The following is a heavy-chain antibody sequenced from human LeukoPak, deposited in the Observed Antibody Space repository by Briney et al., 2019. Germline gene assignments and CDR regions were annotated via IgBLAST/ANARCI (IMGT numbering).Heavy chain of an antibody. D-gene: IGHD2-15*01. Sequence: SETLSLTCVVSGASVSTNNWWTWVRQAPGKGLEWIGEVYHSGLTNYSPSLKSRVTMSIDKSKNIFSLNLTSVTAADTAIYYCAKKLFQGWGFYFDYWGQGTLVTVSS. V-gene: IGHV4/OR15-8*02. CDR3: AKKLFQGWGFYFDY. CDR2: VYHSGLT. CDR1: GASVSTNNW. J-gene: IGHJ4*02.